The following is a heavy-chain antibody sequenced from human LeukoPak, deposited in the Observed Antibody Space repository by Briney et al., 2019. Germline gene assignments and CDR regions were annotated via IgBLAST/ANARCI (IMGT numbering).Heavy chain of an antibody. CDR2: IYYSGST. V-gene: IGHV4-30-4*01. J-gene: IGHJ4*02. CDR1: GGSISSGDYY. Sequence: SQTLSLTCTVSGGSISSGDYYWSWTRQPPGKGLEWIGYIYYSGSTYYNPSLKSRVTISVNTSKNQVSLKLSSVTAADTAVYYCAIGSVSSCLFTPLIDYWGQGTLVTVSS. CDR3: AIGSVSSCLFTPLIDY. D-gene: IGHD5/OR15-5a*01.